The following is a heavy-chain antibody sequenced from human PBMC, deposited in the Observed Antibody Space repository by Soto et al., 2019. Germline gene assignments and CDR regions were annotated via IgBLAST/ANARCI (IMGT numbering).Heavy chain of an antibody. Sequence: EVQLLESGGGLVQPGGSLRLSCAASGFTFSSFAMSWVRQAPGKGLEWVSAISVSGGTTYYVDSVKGRFTISRDNYKDTLYLQMNSLRAEDTAVYYCAKRLSGNIVVVKKEYYFDYWGQGTLVTVSS. D-gene: IGHD2-21*01. CDR3: AKRLSGNIVVVKKEYYFDY. V-gene: IGHV3-23*01. CDR1: GFTFSSFA. J-gene: IGHJ4*02. CDR2: ISVSGGTT.